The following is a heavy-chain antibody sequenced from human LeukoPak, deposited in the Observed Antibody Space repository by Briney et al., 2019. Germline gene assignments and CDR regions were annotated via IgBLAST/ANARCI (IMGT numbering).Heavy chain of an antibody. V-gene: IGHV3-30*04. CDR3: AREVVGVTGAVYYYYMDV. D-gene: IGHD2-15*01. Sequence: GGSLRLSCAASGFTFSSYAMHWVRQAPGKGLEWVAVISYDGSNKYYADSVKGRFTISRDNSKNTLYLQMNSLRAEDTAVYYCAREVVGVTGAVYYYYMDVWGKGTTVTVSS. CDR2: ISYDGSNK. CDR1: GFTFSSYA. J-gene: IGHJ6*03.